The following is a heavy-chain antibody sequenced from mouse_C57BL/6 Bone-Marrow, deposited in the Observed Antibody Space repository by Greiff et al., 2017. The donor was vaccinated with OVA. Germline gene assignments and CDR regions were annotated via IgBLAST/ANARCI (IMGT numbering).Heavy chain of an antibody. CDR3: ARYDWYCDD. CDR1: GFTIKNSY. Sequence: EVQLQQSVAELVRPGASVKLSCTASGFTIKNSYMHWVKQRPEQGLEWIGKIDPANGHTKYPPKFQGKATITADTSSNTAYLQLSSLTSEDTAIYYCARYDWYCDDWGTGTTVTVSS. J-gene: IGHJ1*03. CDR2: IDPANGHT. V-gene: IGHV14-3*01.